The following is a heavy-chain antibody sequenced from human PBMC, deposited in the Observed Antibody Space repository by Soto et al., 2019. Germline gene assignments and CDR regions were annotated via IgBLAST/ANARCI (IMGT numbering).Heavy chain of an antibody. CDR1: GRSITGYY. CDR2: IYYSGNT. Sequence: SETLSLTCTVSGRSITGYYWSWIRQPPGKGLEGIGSIYYSGNTKYNPSLKSRVTISVDTSKNQFSLKLSSVTAADTAVYYCARLRGDPALRYFDWLLFGDAFDIWGQGTMVTVSS. D-gene: IGHD3-9*01. CDR3: ARLRGDPALRYFDWLLFGDAFDI. V-gene: IGHV4-59*08. J-gene: IGHJ3*02.